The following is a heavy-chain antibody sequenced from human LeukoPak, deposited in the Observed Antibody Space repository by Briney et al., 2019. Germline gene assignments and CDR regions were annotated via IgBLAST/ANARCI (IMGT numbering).Heavy chain of an antibody. V-gene: IGHV1-18*01. CDR1: GYTVTSYV. J-gene: IGHJ3*02. D-gene: IGHD2-15*01. CDR3: ARDPRPIVVVVAATPHAFDI. Sequence: ASVKVSCKPSGYTVTSYVISWVRQAPGQGLEWMGWISAYNGNTNYAPKLQGRVTMTTDTSTSTAYMELRSLRSDDTAVYYCARDPRPIVVVVAATPHAFDIWGKGTMVTVSS. CDR2: ISAYNGNT.